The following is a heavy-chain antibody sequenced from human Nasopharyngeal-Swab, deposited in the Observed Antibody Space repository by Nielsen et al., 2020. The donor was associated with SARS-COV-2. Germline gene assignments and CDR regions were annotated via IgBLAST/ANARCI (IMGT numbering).Heavy chain of an antibody. CDR2: FDPEDAET. D-gene: IGHD6-19*01. Sequence: ASVKVSCKVSGYTLTELSMHWVRQAPGKGLEWMGGFDPEDAETIYAQKFQGRVTMTTDTSTSTAYMELRSLRSDDTAVYYCARDRGYSSGWFPGGHDYWGQGTLVTVSS. V-gene: IGHV1-24*01. CDR3: ARDRGYSSGWFPGGHDY. CDR1: GYTLTELS. J-gene: IGHJ4*02.